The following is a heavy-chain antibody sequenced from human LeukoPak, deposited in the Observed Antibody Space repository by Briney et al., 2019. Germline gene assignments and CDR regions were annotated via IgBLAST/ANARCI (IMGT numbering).Heavy chain of an antibody. V-gene: IGHV4-34*01. J-gene: IGHJ4*02. CDR2: INHSGST. Sequence: PSETLSLTCAVYGGSFSGYYWSWIRQPPGKGLEWIGEINHSGSTNYHLSLKSRVTISVDTSKNQFSLKVSSVTAADTAVYYCARGQTIVGATGDFWGQGTLATVSS. D-gene: IGHD1-26*01. CDR1: GGSFSGYY. CDR3: ARGQTIVGATGDF.